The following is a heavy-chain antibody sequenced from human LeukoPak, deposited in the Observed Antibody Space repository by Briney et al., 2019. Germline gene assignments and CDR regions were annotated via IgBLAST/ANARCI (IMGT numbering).Heavy chain of an antibody. CDR1: GFTVSSNY. CDR2: IYSGGST. D-gene: IGHD6-13*01. CDR3: ARGPYSSSWYSDAFDI. Sequence: GGSLRLSCAASGFTVSSNYMSWVRQAPGKGLEWVSVIYSGGSTYYADSVKGRFTISRDNSKNTLYLQMNSLRAEDTAVYYCARGPYSSSWYSDAFDIWGQGIMVTVSS. J-gene: IGHJ3*02. V-gene: IGHV3-53*01.